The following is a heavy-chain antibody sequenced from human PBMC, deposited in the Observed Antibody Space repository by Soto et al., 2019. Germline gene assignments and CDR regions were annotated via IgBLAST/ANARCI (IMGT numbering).Heavy chain of an antibody. CDR3: ASNIRRDGYNDY. CDR2: ISSSGSTI. J-gene: IGHJ4*02. D-gene: IGHD5-12*01. CDR1: GFTFSDYY. Sequence: PXGSLRLSCAASGFTFSDYYMSWIRQAPGKGLDWVSYISSSGSTIYYADSVKGRFTISRDNAKNSLYLQMNRMRAEDTAVYYCASNIRRDGYNDYWGQGTLVTVSS. V-gene: IGHV3-11*01.